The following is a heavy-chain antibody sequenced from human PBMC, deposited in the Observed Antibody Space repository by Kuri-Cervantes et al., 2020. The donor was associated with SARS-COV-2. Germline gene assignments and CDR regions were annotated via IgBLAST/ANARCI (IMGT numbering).Heavy chain of an antibody. CDR3: ARFGIRITIFGVPKGFDY. J-gene: IGHJ4*02. D-gene: IGHD3-3*01. V-gene: IGHV3-7*05. Sequence: GESLKISCAASGFTFSSYSMNWVRQAPGKGLEWVANIKQDGSEKYYVDSVKGRFTISRDNAKNSLYLQMNSLRAEDTAVYYCARFGIRITIFGVPKGFDYWGQGTMVTVSS. CDR2: IKQDGSEK. CDR1: GFTFSSYS.